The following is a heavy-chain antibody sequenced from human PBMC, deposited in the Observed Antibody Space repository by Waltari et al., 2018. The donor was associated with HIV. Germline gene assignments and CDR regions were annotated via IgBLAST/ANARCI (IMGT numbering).Heavy chain of an antibody. J-gene: IGHJ6*02. Sequence: QVQLVESGGGVVQPGGSLRLSCAASGSAFQNFAMHWARQAPGKGLEWGAVISYDGDQYYADSVKGRFTISRDNSKKSLFLQMSSLRPEDSAVYYCAKVAGRSGSYSHYYYGMDVWGQGTTVTVS. CDR1: GSAFQNFA. D-gene: IGHD1-26*01. V-gene: IGHV3-30*18. CDR3: AKVAGRSGSYSHYYYGMDV. CDR2: ISYDGDQ.